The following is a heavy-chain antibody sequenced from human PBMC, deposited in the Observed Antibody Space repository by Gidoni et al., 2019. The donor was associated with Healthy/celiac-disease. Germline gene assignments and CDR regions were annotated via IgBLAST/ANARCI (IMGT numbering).Heavy chain of an antibody. CDR2: ISYDGSNK. J-gene: IGHJ4*02. D-gene: IGHD6-13*01. CDR3: AREDSSSWEYYFDY. Sequence: QVQLVESGGGVVQPGRSLRLSCAASGFIFSSYAMHWVRQAPGKGLEWVAVISYDGSNKYYADYVKGRFTISRDNSKNTLYLQMNSLRAEDTAVYYCAREDSSSWEYYFDYWGQGTLVTVSS. V-gene: IGHV3-30-3*01. CDR1: GFIFSSYA.